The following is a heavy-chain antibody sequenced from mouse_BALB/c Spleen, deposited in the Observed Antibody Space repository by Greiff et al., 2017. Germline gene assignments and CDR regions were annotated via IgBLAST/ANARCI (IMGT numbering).Heavy chain of an antibody. D-gene: IGHD2-2*01. CDR2: IDPANGNT. V-gene: IGHV14-3*02. CDR3: ASPYGYDGDYYAMDY. J-gene: IGHJ4*01. Sequence: VQLQQSGAELVKPGASVKLSCTASGFNIKDTYMHWVKQRPEQGLEWIGRIDPANGNTKYDPKFQGKATITADTSSNTAYLQLSSLTSEDTAVYYCASPYGYDGDYYAMDYWGQGTSVTVSS. CDR1: GFNIKDTY.